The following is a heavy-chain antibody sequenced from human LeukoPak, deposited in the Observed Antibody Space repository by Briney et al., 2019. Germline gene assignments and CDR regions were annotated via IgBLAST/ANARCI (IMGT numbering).Heavy chain of an antibody. CDR3: AKENPVGGTNYFDY. J-gene: IGHJ4*02. V-gene: IGHV3-23*01. D-gene: IGHD1-26*01. CDR2: ITGSGDST. CDR1: GFIFSTYP. Sequence: GGSLRLSCAASGFIFSTYPMSWVRQAPGKGLEWVSAITGSGDSTFYADSVRGRCTISRDNSKNTLSLQMNTLRAEDTAVYYCAKENPVGGTNYFDYWGQGTLVTVSS.